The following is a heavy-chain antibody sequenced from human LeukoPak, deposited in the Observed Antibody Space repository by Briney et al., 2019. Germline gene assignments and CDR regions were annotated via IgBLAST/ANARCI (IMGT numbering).Heavy chain of an antibody. CDR2: INDSGST. CDR1: GGSFSGYY. Sequence: SETLSLTCAVYGGSFSGYYWSWIRQPPGKGLEWIGEINDSGSTNCNPSLKSRVTISVDTSKNHFSLKLSSVTAADTAVYYCARVIDYDSSGHYLGYWGQGTLVTVSS. V-gene: IGHV4-34*01. CDR3: ARVIDYDSSGHYLGY. J-gene: IGHJ4*02. D-gene: IGHD3-22*01.